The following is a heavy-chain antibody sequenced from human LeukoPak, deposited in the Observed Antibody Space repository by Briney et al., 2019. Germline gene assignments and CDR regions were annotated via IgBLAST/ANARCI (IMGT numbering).Heavy chain of an antibody. Sequence: ASVKVSCMASGGTFSSYTISWVRQAPGQGLEWMGRIIPILGIANYAQKFQGRVTITADKSTSTAYMELSSLRSEDTAVYYCAREAVAGTPFPLFDYWGQGTLVTVSS. CDR2: IIPILGIA. D-gene: IGHD6-19*01. CDR3: AREAVAGTPFPLFDY. CDR1: GGTFSSYT. V-gene: IGHV1-69*04. J-gene: IGHJ4*02.